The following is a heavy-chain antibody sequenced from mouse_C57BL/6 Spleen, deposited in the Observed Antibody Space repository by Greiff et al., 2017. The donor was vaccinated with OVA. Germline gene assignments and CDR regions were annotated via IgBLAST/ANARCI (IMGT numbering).Heavy chain of an antibody. D-gene: IGHD1-1*01. CDR1: GYTFTSYW. V-gene: IGHV1-64*01. CDR3: AREDYYGSSLDYLDY. CDR2: IHPDSGST. J-gene: IGHJ2*01. Sequence: QVQLQQSGAELVKPGASVKLSCKASGYTFTSYWMHWVKQRPGQGLEWIGMIHPDSGSTNYTEKFKSKATLTADKSSSTAYMQLSSLTSEDSSVYYCAREDYYGSSLDYLDYWGQGTTLTVSS.